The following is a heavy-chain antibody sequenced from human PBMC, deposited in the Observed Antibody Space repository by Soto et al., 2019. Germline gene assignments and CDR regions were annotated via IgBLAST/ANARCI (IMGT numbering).Heavy chain of an antibody. CDR1: GDSISNSNYY. CDR2: IYYSGST. J-gene: IGHJ5*02. D-gene: IGHD3-10*01. Sequence: SETLSLTCTISGDSISNSNYYWGWIRQPPGKGLEWIGSIYYSGSTYYNPSLKSRVTISVDTSRNQFPLKLRSVTAGDTAVYHCASTGYGSSGTWFDPWGQGTLVTVSS. CDR3: ASTGYGSSGTWFDP. V-gene: IGHV4-39*01.